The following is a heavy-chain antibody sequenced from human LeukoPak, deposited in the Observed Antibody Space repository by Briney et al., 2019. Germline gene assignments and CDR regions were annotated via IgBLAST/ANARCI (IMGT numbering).Heavy chain of an antibody. Sequence: PSETLSLTCAVHAGPFSGFYWSWIRQPPGKGLEWIGEINHSGSTNYNPSLKSRVTISVDTSKNHFSLRLSSVTAADTAVYYCARQHRGSGTIDHWGQGTLVIVSS. J-gene: IGHJ4*02. D-gene: IGHD3-10*01. V-gene: IGHV4-34*01. CDR2: INHSGST. CDR1: AGPFSGFY. CDR3: ARQHRGSGTIDH.